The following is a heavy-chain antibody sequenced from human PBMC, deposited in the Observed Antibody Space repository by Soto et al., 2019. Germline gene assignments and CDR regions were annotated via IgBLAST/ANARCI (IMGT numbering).Heavy chain of an antibody. V-gene: IGHV4-39*01. CDR2: IYYSGST. Sequence: QLQLQESGPGLVKPSETLSLTCTVSGGSISSSSYYWGWIRQPPGKGLEWIGSIYYSGSTYYNPSLKSRVTISVDTSKNQFSLKLSSVTAADTAVYYCARHGSGSYYMAFDYWGQGTLVTVSS. D-gene: IGHD3-10*01. CDR3: ARHGSGSYYMAFDY. CDR1: GGSISSSSYY. J-gene: IGHJ4*02.